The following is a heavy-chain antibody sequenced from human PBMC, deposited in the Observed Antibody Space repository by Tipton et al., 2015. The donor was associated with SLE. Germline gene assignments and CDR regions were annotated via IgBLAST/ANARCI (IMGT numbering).Heavy chain of an antibody. V-gene: IGHV4-34*01. Sequence: LRLSCAVYGGSFSGYYWSWIRQPPGKGLEWIGEINHSGSTNYNPSLKSRVTISIDTSKNQFSLKLSSVTAADTSVYYCERGKDYDFWSGYYRRDASDIWGQATMVTVSS. J-gene: IGHJ3*02. D-gene: IGHD3-3*01. CDR2: INHSGST. CDR1: GGSFSGYY. CDR3: ERGKDYDFWSGYYRRDASDI.